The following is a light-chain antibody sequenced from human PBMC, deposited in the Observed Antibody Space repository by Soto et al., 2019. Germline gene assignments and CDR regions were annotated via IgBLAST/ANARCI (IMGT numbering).Light chain of an antibody. CDR2: GAS. CDR1: QSISSSY. J-gene: IGKJ2*01. Sequence: EIVLTQSPGTLSLSPGERATLACRASQSISSSYLAWYQQKPGQAPRLLIYGASSRATVIPDRFSGSGSGTDFTLTISRLEPEDFAVYYCQLFGSSRYTFGQGTKLEIK. CDR3: QLFGSSRYT. V-gene: IGKV3-20*01.